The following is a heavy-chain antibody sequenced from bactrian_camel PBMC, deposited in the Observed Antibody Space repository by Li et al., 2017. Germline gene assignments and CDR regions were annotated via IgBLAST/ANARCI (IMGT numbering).Heavy chain of an antibody. V-gene: IGHV3S53*01. J-gene: IGHJ4*01. Sequence: HVQLVESGGGWVQAGGSLRLPCTASGLTVLDSDMGWYRRGSEPECELVSTIGTDGSTYYSDSVKGRFTISRDNAKKTVYLQMDSLKPEDTAVYYCTADADSNYEILEEKCTSSQGTQVTVS. CDR2: IGTDGST. D-gene: IGHD4*01. CDR1: GLTVLDSD.